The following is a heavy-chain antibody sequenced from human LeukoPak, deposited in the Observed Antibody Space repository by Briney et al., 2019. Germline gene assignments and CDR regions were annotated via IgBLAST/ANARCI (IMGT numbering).Heavy chain of an antibody. CDR3: ARDYYGSGSYPNWFDP. V-gene: IGHV3-48*03. CDR1: GFTFSSYE. J-gene: IGHJ5*02. CDR2: ISSSGSTI. D-gene: IGHD3-10*01. Sequence: GGSLRLSCAASGFTFSSYEMNWVRQAPGKGLEWVSYISSSGSTIYYADSVKGRFTISRDNAKNSLYLQMNSLRAGDTAVYYCARDYYGSGSYPNWFDPWGQGTLVTVSS.